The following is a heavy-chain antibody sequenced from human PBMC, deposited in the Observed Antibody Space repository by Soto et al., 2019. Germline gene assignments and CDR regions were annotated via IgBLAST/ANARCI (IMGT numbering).Heavy chain of an antibody. CDR3: TRDRGFGMDV. J-gene: IGHJ6*02. CDR1: GGSISGGRYY. CDR2: IYDNGIT. V-gene: IGHV4-31*03. Sequence: QVPLQESGPGLVKPSQTLSLTCNVSGGSISGGRYYWNWIRQHPGKGLEWIGNIYDNGITYYNPSLKSRVIRSEDTSKTQFSLRLSSVTAADTAVYYCTRDRGFGMDVWGQGTTVTVSS.